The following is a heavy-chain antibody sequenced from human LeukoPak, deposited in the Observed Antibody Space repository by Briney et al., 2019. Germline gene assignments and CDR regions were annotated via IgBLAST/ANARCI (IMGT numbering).Heavy chain of an antibody. CDR1: GFTVSSNY. V-gene: IGHV3-66*02. Sequence: GGSLRLSCAASGFTVSSNYMSWVRQAPGKGLEWVSVIYSGGSTYYADSVKGRFTISRDNSKNTLYLQMNSLRAEDTAVYYRATQLLSDAFDIWGKGTMVTVSS. CDR3: ATQLLSDAFDI. CDR2: IYSGGST. J-gene: IGHJ3*02. D-gene: IGHD2-2*01.